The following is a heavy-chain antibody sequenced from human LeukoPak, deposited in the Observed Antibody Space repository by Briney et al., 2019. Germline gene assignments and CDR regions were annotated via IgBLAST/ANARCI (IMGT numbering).Heavy chain of an antibody. CDR3: ARHWFGELPAGY. CDR1: GYSISSGYY. V-gene: IGHV4-38-2*01. CDR2: LYHSGST. Sequence: SETLSLTCAVSGYSISSGYYWGWIRQPPGKGLEWIGSLYHSGSTYYNPSLKSRVTISVDTSKNQFSLKLSSVTAADTAVYYCARHWFGELPAGYWGQGTLVTVSS. J-gene: IGHJ4*02. D-gene: IGHD3-10*01.